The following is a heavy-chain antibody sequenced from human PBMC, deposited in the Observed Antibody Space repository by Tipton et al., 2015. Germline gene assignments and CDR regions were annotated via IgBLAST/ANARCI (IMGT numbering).Heavy chain of an antibody. V-gene: IGHV4-59*12. J-gene: IGHJ6*02. CDR2: ISYSGSP. CDR1: GGSISNYY. D-gene: IGHD2-15*01. Sequence: TLSLTCTVSGGSISNYYWNWIRQPPGKGLEWIGYISYSGSPNYNPSLRSRVTISVDASKNQFSLQLSSITAADTAVYYCARSAYCSGGSCYYGYYYYIMDVWGQGTAVTVSS. CDR3: ARSAYCSGGSCYYGYYYYIMDV.